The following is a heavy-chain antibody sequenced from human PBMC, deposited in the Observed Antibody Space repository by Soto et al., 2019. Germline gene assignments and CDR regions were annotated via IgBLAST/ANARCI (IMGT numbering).Heavy chain of an antibody. CDR3: AKDVGQQLVLNYGMDV. Sequence: QVQLVESGGGVIQPGTSLSLSCGSSGFTFRSFGMYWVRQAPGKGLEWVAVVSYDGYHKYYADSVKGRFTVSRDNAKNMLYLQMNSLRGEDTAVCYCAKDVGQQLVLNYGMDVWGQGTTVTVSS. V-gene: IGHV3-30*18. D-gene: IGHD6-13*01. CDR1: GFTFRSFG. CDR2: VSYDGYHK. J-gene: IGHJ6*02.